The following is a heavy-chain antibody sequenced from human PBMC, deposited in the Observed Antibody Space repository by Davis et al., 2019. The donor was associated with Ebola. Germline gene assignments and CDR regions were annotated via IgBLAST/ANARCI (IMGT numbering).Heavy chain of an antibody. CDR1: GCTFTSYA. CDR2: INAGNGNT. D-gene: IGHD3-10*02. Sequence: AASVKVSCKASGCTFTSYAMHWVRQAPGQRLEWMGWINAGNGNTKYSQKFQGRVTITRDTSASTAYMELSSLRSEDTAVYYCARMLWSGYYFDYWGQGTLVTVSS. J-gene: IGHJ4*02. CDR3: ARMLWSGYYFDY. V-gene: IGHV1-3*01.